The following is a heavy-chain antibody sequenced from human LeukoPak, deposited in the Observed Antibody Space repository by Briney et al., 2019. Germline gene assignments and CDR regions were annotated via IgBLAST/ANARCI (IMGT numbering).Heavy chain of an antibody. CDR3: ARQSYDSGSLYYTY. D-gene: IGHD3-10*01. Sequence: SQTLSLTCTVSGGSISSDSYYWSWIRQPAGKGLEWIGRIYTSGSTNYNPSLKSRVTISVDTSKNQFSLKLSSVTAADTAVYYCARQSYDSGSLYYTYWGQGTLVTVSS. V-gene: IGHV4-61*02. CDR1: GGSISSDSYY. J-gene: IGHJ4*02. CDR2: IYTSGST.